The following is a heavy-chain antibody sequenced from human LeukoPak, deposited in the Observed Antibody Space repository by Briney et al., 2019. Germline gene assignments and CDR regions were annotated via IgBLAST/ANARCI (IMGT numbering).Heavy chain of an antibody. CDR1: GFSFSSYW. D-gene: IGHD3-3*01. CDR2: INSDGSST. V-gene: IGHV3-74*01. Sequence: PGGSLRLSCAASGFSFSSYWMHWVRQAPGKGLVWVSRINSDGSSTTYADSAKGRSSISRDNAKNTLYLHLNSLRAEDTGVYYCARAVRAHPPADFWGQGTLVTVSS. J-gene: IGHJ4*02. CDR3: ARAVRAHPPADF.